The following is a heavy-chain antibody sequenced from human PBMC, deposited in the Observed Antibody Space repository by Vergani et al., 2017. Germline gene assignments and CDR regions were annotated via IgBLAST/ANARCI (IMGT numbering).Heavy chain of an antibody. CDR3: ARDLYPTPFHPTGMDV. Sequence: QLQLQESGPGLVKPSQTLSLTCTVSGGSISSGGYYWSWIRQHPGKGLEWIGYIYYSGSTYYNPSLKSRVTISVDTSKNQFSLKLSSVTAADTAVYYCARDLYPTPFHPTGMDVWGQGTTVTVSS. V-gene: IGHV4-31*03. J-gene: IGHJ6*02. CDR2: IYYSGST. CDR1: GGSISSGGYY. D-gene: IGHD2-21*01.